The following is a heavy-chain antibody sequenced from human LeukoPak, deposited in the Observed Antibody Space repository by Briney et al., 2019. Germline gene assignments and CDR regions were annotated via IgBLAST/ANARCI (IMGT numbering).Heavy chain of an antibody. CDR1: GFTFSSYG. V-gene: IGHV3-33*08. Sequence: GGSLRLSCAASGFTFSSYGMHWVRQAPGKGLEWVAVIWYGGSNKYYADSVKGRFTISRDNSKNTLYVQVNSLRAEDTAVYYCAKPHITNWTPFDYWGQGTLVTVSS. CDR3: AKPHITNWTPFDY. D-gene: IGHD1-1*01. J-gene: IGHJ4*02. CDR2: IWYGGSNK.